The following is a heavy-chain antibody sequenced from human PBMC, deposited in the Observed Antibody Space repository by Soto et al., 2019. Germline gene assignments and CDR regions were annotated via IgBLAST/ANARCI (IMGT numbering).Heavy chain of an antibody. CDR1: GFTFTGYY. CDR2: INPNSGGT. D-gene: IGHD2-2*01. V-gene: IGHV1-2*02. J-gene: IGHJ5*02. Sequence: ASVKVSCKASGFTFTGYYMHWVRQAPGQGLEWMGWINPNSGGTNYAQKFQGRVTMTRDTSISTAYMELSRLRSDDTAVYYCARDWIVVVPAAQYNWFDPWGQGTLVTV. CDR3: ARDWIVVVPAAQYNWFDP.